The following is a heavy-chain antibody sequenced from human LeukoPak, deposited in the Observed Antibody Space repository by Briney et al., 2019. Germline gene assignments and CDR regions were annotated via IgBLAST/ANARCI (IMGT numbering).Heavy chain of an antibody. CDR1: GGFFSGYY. CDR3: ARGRPSSAYYYDSSGYYYAY. CDR2: INHSGST. D-gene: IGHD3-22*01. V-gene: IGHV4-34*01. Sequence: SETLSLTCAVYGGFFSGYYWSWIRQPPGKGLEWIGEINHSGSTNYNPSLKSRVTISVDTSKNQFSLKLSSVTAADTAVYYCARGRPSSAYYYDSSGYYYAYWGQGTLVTVSS. J-gene: IGHJ4*02.